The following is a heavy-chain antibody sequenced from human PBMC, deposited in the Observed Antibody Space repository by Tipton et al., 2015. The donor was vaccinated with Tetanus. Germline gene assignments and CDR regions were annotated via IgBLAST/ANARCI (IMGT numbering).Heavy chain of an antibody. Sequence: TLSLTCTVSGGSFSNYYWNWIRQSPGRRLEWIGNIYYGGDTDYNPSLQSRATISLDTSKNEFSLKLNSVTAADTAVYYCARLASYSNHLDAWGQGALVTVSS. CDR1: GGSFSNYY. V-gene: IGHV4-59*08. D-gene: IGHD4-11*01. CDR3: ARLASYSNHLDA. CDR2: IYYGGDT. J-gene: IGHJ4*02.